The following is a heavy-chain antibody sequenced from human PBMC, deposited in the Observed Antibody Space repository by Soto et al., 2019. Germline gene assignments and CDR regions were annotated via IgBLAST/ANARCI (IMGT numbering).Heavy chain of an antibody. V-gene: IGHV4-31*01. J-gene: IGHJ6*02. CDR1: GGSISSDGNY. Sequence: QVQLQESGPGLVKSSQTLSLTCTVSGGSISSDGNYWSWIRQHPGKGLEWIGYIYYSGSTYYNPSLKSLVTISVDTSNNQFSRKLNSLTAADTAVYYCARARMVRGIIYYYGMDVWGQGTTVTVSS. D-gene: IGHD3-10*01. CDR3: ARARMVRGIIYYYGMDV. CDR2: IYYSGST.